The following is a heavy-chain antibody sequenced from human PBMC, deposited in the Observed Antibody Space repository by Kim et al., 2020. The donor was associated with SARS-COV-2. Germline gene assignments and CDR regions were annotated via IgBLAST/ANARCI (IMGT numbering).Heavy chain of an antibody. CDR2: IGWNSSGI. Sequence: GGSLRLSCAASGFTFGDYAMNWVRQTPGKGLEWVSGIGWNSSGIVYADSVKGRFTISRDKAKNSLYLQMNSLTAEDTALYYCAGEKGRQTSFDYWGQGTLVSVSS. CDR1: GFTFGDYA. CDR3: AGEKGRQTSFDY. V-gene: IGHV3-9*01. J-gene: IGHJ4*02. D-gene: IGHD1-26*01.